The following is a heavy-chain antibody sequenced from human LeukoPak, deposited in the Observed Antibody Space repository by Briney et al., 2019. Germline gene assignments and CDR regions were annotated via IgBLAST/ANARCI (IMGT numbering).Heavy chain of an antibody. V-gene: IGHV3-72*01. CDR2: TRNKANSYTT. CDR3: ARGPNYDILTGYQYFDY. CDR1: GFTFSDHY. Sequence: GGSLRLSCAASGFTFSDHYMDWVRQAPGKGLEWVGRTRNKANSYTTEYAASVKGRFTISRDDSKNSLYLQMNSLKTEDTAVYYCARGPNYDILTGYQYFDYWGQGTLVTVSS. D-gene: IGHD3-9*01. J-gene: IGHJ4*02.